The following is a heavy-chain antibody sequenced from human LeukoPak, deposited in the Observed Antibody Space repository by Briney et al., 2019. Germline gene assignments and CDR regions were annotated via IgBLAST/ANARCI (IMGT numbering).Heavy chain of an antibody. Sequence: GGSLRLSCAAPGFTFSSYAMSWVRQAPGKGLEWVSAISGSGGSTYYADSVKGRFTISRDNSKNTLYLQMNSLRAEDTAVYYCAKDVAAAGYFDYWGQGTLVTVSS. J-gene: IGHJ4*02. V-gene: IGHV3-23*01. CDR2: ISGSGGST. CDR1: GFTFSSYA. D-gene: IGHD6-13*01. CDR3: AKDVAAAGYFDY.